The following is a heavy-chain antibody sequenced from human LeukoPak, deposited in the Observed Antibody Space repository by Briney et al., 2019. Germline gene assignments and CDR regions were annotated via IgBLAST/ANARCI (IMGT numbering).Heavy chain of an antibody. D-gene: IGHD3-10*01. CDR3: ARALRSYYYGSGSSSNFDY. J-gene: IGHJ4*02. V-gene: IGHV1-18*01. CDR2: ISAYNGNT. Sequence: GASVKVSCKASGYTFTSYGISWVRQAPGQGLEWMGWISAYNGNTNYAQKLQGRVTMTTDTSTSTAYMELRSLRSDDTAVYYCARALRSYYYGSGSSSNFDYWGQGTLVTVSS. CDR1: GYTFTSYG.